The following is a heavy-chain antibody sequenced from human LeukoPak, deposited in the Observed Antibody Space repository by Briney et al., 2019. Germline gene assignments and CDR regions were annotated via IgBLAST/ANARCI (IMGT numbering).Heavy chain of an antibody. CDR1: GYSFTNYW. CDR2: IYPADSDT. D-gene: IGHD1-26*01. Sequence: GESLKISCKGSGYSFTNYWICCVRQMPGKGLEWMGIIYPADSDTRYSPSFQGQVTISADKSISTAYLQWSSLKASDTAMYYCARQRSGSYYSDADAFDIWGQGTMVTVSS. J-gene: IGHJ3*02. CDR3: ARQRSGSYYSDADAFDI. V-gene: IGHV5-51*01.